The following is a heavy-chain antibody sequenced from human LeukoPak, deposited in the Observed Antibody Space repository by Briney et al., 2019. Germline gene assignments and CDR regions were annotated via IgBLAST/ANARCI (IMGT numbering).Heavy chain of an antibody. CDR3: AITAMAPYYFDY. D-gene: IGHD5-18*01. Sequence: GASVKVSCKASGYTFTSYYMHWVRQAPGQGLEWMGIINPSGGSTSYAQKFQGRVTMTRDMSTSTVYMELSSLRSEDTAVYYCAITAMAPYYFDYWDQGTLVTVSS. CDR1: GYTFTSYY. J-gene: IGHJ4*02. CDR2: INPSGGST. V-gene: IGHV1-46*01.